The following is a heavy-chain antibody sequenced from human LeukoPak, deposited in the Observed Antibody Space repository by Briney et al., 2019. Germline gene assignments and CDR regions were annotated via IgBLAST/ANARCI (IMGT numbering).Heavy chain of an antibody. Sequence: SETLSLTCTVSGGSISSYYWSWIRQPPGKGLEWIGYIYYSGSTNYKPSLKSRVTISVDTSKNQFSLKLSSVTAEDTAVYYCARGDIVVVVAATLDYWGQGTLVTVSS. V-gene: IGHV4-59*01. CDR2: IYYSGST. CDR1: GGSISSYY. D-gene: IGHD2-15*01. J-gene: IGHJ4*02. CDR3: ARGDIVVVVAATLDY.